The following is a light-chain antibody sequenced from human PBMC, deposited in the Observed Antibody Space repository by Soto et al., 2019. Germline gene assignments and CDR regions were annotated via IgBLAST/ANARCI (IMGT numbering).Light chain of an antibody. CDR1: SSNIGSST. Sequence: SVLTQPPSASGTPGQRVTISCSGSSSNIGSSTVTWYQQLPGAAPTVLIHSNNQRPSGVPDRFSGSKSGTSASLAISGLQSDDEADYYCATWDDSLKGYVFGTGTKGNVL. CDR3: ATWDDSLKGYV. CDR2: SNN. V-gene: IGLV1-44*01. J-gene: IGLJ1*01.